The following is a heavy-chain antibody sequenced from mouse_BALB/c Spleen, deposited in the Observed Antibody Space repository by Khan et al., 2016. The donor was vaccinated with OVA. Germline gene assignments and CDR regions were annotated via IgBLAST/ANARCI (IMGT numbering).Heavy chain of an antibody. CDR2: IWSGGST. CDR3: ARRDEYYSRGDWFPY. V-gene: IGHV2-2*02. CDR1: GLLLTNYG. Sequence: QVQLQQSGPGLVQLSQSLSITCTVSGLLLTNYGIHWVRQSPGKGLEWLGLIWSGGSTDYNAAFISRLSISKDNSKSQVFFKMNSLQTNDTAIYYWARRDEYYSRGDWFPYKGQGTLVTVSA. D-gene: IGHD1-1*01. J-gene: IGHJ3*01.